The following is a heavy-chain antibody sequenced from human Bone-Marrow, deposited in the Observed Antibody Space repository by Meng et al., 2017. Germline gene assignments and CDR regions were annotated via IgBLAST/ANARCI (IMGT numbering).Heavy chain of an antibody. CDR2: ISSSGSTI. V-gene: IGHV3-48*03. D-gene: IGHD3-22*01. Sequence: GGSLRLSCEASGFTSSSYEMNWVRQAPGKGLEWVSYISSSGSTIYYADSVKGRFTISRDNAKNSLYLQMNSLRTEDTAVYYCARGTYYYDSSGQLGSDYWGQGTLVTVSS. J-gene: IGHJ4*02. CDR1: GFTSSSYE. CDR3: ARGTYYYDSSGQLGSDY.